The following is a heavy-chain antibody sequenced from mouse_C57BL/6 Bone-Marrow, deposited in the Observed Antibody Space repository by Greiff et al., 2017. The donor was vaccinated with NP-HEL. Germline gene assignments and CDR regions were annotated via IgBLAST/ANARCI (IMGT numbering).Heavy chain of an antibody. CDR1: GFSLTSYG. CDR3: AKNHYYGSSAIYFDY. V-gene: IGHV2-5*01. D-gene: IGHD1-1*01. CDR2: IWRGGST. Sequence: VKLVESGPGLVQPSQSLSITCTVSGFSLTSYGVHWVRQSPGKGLEWLGVIWRGGSTDYNAAFMSRLSITKDNSKSQVFFKKNSLQADDTAIYYCAKNHYYGSSAIYFDYWGQGTTLTVSS. J-gene: IGHJ2*01.